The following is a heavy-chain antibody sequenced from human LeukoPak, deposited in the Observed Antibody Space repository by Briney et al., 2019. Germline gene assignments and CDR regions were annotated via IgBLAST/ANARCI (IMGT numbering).Heavy chain of an antibody. Sequence: SETLSLTCAVSGYSISNSYYWGWIRQPPGKGLEWIGSIYHTGGTYSNPSLKSRVTISIDTSKNQFSLNLSSVTAADTAVYYCARDAHTYYYDTSGYYFEYWGQGALVTVSS. D-gene: IGHD3-22*01. CDR1: GYSISNSYY. CDR3: ARDAHTYYYDTSGYYFEY. J-gene: IGHJ4*02. CDR2: IYHTGGT. V-gene: IGHV4-38-2*02.